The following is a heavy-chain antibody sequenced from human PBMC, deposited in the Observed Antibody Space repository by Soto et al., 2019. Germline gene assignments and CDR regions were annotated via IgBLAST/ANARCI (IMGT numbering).Heavy chain of an antibody. Sequence: SVKVSCKASGYTFTGYYMHWVRQAPGQGLEWMGWINPNSGGTNYAQKFQGWVTMTRDTSISTAYMELSRLRSDDTAVYYCARARSDITIFGVVTPYYNGMDVWGHALTVTVS. V-gene: IGHV1-2*04. CDR1: GYTFTGYY. CDR3: ARARSDITIFGVVTPYYNGMDV. CDR2: INPNSGGT. D-gene: IGHD3-3*01. J-gene: IGHJ6*02.